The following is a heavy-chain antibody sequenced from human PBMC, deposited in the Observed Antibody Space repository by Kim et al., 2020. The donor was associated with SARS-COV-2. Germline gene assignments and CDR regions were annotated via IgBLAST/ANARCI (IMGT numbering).Heavy chain of an antibody. CDR1: GGTFSSYA. Sequence: SVKVSCKASGGTFSSYAISWVRQAPGQGLEWMGGIIPIFGTANYAQKFQGRVTITADESTSTAYMELSSLRSEDTAVYYCARDLLLEWLPPAHNYYYYGMDVWGQGTTVTVSS. J-gene: IGHJ6*02. V-gene: IGHV1-69*13. CDR2: IIPIFGTA. D-gene: IGHD3-3*01. CDR3: ARDLLLEWLPPAHNYYYYGMDV.